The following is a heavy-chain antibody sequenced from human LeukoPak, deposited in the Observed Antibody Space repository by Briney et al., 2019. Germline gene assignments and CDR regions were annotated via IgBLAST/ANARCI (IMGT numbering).Heavy chain of an antibody. CDR3: ARIGSGGNQSDSSTSCFGCSDAFDI. Sequence: GGSLRLSCAASGFTFSSYAMSWVRQAPGKGLEWVSAISGSGGSTYYADSVKGRFTISRDNSKNTLYLQMNSLRAEDTAVYYCARIGSGGNQSDSSTSCFGCSDAFDIWGQGTMVTVSS. D-gene: IGHD2-2*01. V-gene: IGHV3-23*01. J-gene: IGHJ3*02. CDR2: ISGSGGST. CDR1: GFTFSSYA.